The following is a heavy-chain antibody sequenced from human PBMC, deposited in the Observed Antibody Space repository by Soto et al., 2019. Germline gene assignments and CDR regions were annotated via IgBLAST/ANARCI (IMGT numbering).Heavy chain of an antibody. J-gene: IGHJ4*02. D-gene: IGHD2-2*01. V-gene: IGHV4-30-2*01. CDR3: ARGGCISTSCWDFDY. CDR2: IYHSGST. CDR1: GGSISSGGYS. Sequence: PSETLSLTCAVSGGSISSGGYSWSWIRQPPGKGLEWIGYIYHSGSTYYNPSLKSRVTISVDRSKNQFSLKLSSVTAADTAVYYCARGGCISTSCWDFDYWGQGTLVTVSS.